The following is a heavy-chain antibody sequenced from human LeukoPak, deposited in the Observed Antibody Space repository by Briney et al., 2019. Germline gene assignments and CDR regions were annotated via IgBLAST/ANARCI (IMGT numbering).Heavy chain of an antibody. D-gene: IGHD6-19*01. Sequence: GGSLRLSCAASGFTFSSYGMHWVRQAPGKGLEWVAVISYDGSNKYYADSVKGRFTISRDNSKNTLYLQMNSLRAEDTAVYYCAKGKGSGWYQYFDYWGQGTLVTVSS. CDR3: AKGKGSGWYQYFDY. V-gene: IGHV3-30*18. CDR2: ISYDGSNK. J-gene: IGHJ4*02. CDR1: GFTFSSYG.